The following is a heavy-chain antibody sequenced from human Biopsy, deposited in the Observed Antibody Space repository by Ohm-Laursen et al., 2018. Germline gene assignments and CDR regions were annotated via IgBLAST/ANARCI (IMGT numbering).Heavy chain of an antibody. CDR3: ARAYFYGLGTSNYYLNY. CDR2: ISHSGST. CDR1: GASISSAAYH. Sequence: SETLSLTCTVSGASISSAAYHWSWIRQLPGKGLEWIGHISHSGSTSYNPSLRSLVTISTDTSTNQFSLKLRSVTAADTAVYYCARAYFYGLGTSNYYLNYWGQGSLVTLSS. J-gene: IGHJ4*02. V-gene: IGHV4-31*01. D-gene: IGHD3-10*01.